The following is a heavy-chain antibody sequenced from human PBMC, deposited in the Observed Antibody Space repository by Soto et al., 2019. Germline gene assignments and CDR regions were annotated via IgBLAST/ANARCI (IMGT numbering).Heavy chain of an antibody. V-gene: IGHV4-4*02. CDR3: ARKAWTRLDY. CDR2: VFHSGSA. CDR1: GGSLSTPVW. D-gene: IGHD1-1*01. J-gene: IGHJ4*02. Sequence: QLQLQESGPGLVKPSGTLSLTCGVSGGSLSTPVWWSWVRLPPGKGLEWIGEVFHSGSANYNPSLQSRVTISLDKSTTHFSLRLSSVTAADTAVYYCARKAWTRLDYWGQGALVTVSS.